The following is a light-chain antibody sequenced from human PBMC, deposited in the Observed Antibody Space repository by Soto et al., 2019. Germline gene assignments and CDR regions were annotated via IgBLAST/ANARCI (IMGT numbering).Light chain of an antibody. J-gene: IGLJ1*01. CDR1: SSDVGNYNL. CDR3: CSYECSSTCV. CDR2: EVS. V-gene: IGLV2-23*02. Sequence: QSALTQPASVSGSPGQSITISCTGTSSDVGNYNLVTWYQQHPVKAPKLMIYEVSKRPSRVYNRFSGSKSANTASLTSYGLQAEDEADYYGCSYECSSTCVLGTGTKVPVL.